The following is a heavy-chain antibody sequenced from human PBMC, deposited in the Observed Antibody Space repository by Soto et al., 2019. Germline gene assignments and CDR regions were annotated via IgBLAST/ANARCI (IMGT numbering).Heavy chain of an antibody. Sequence: GASVKVSCKASGGTFSSYAISWVRQAPGQGLEWMGGIIPIFGTANYAQKFQGRVTITADESTGTAYMELSSLRSEDTAVYYCANGPADRQFEYWGQGTRVTVSS. CDR3: ANGPADRQFEY. V-gene: IGHV1-69*13. CDR1: GGTFSSYA. D-gene: IGHD6-13*01. CDR2: IIPIFGTA. J-gene: IGHJ4*02.